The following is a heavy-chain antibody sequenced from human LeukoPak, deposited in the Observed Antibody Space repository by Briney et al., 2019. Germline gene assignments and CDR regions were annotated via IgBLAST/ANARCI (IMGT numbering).Heavy chain of an antibody. CDR2: IYYSGST. V-gene: IGHV4-39*07. CDR1: GGSISSSSYY. J-gene: IGHJ4*02. D-gene: IGHD2-2*01. Sequence: SETLSLTCTVSGGSISSSSYYWGWIRQPPGKGLEWIGSIYYSGSTYYNPSLKSRVTISVDTSKNQFSLKLSSVTAADTAVYYCARDCSSTSCYRAFDYWGQGTLVTVSS. CDR3: ARDCSSTSCYRAFDY.